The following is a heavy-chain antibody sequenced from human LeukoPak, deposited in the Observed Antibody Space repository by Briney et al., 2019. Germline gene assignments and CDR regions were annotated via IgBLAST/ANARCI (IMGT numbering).Heavy chain of an antibody. CDR2: IIPIFGTA. Sequence: SVKVSCKASGGTFSSYAISWVRQAPGQGLEWMGGIIPIFGTANYAQKFQGRVTITADKSTSTAYMELSSLRSEDTAVYYCARQASPDYYYYGMDVWGQGTTVTVSS. CDR3: ARQASPDYYYYGMDV. J-gene: IGHJ6*02. CDR1: GGTFSSYA. V-gene: IGHV1-69*06.